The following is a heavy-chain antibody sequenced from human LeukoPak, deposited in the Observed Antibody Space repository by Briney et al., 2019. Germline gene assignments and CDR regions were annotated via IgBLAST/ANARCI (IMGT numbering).Heavy chain of an antibody. CDR3: AKDHPYSYGLFDY. D-gene: IGHD5-18*01. Sequence: GGSLRLSCAASGFTFSSYGMHWVRQAPGKGLEWVAVISYDGSNKYYADSVKGRFTISRDNSKNTLYLQMNSLRAGDMAVYYCAKDHPYSYGLFDYWGQGTLVTVSS. CDR1: GFTFSSYG. CDR2: ISYDGSNK. V-gene: IGHV3-30*18. J-gene: IGHJ4*02.